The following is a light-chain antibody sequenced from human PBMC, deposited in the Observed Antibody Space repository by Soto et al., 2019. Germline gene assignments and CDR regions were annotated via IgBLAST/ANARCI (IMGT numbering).Light chain of an antibody. Sequence: IRMTQSPSSISASTGDRVNITCRASQTISTYLAWYQQKPGKSPNLLIYGASTLQSGVPSRFSGSGSGTDFTLTISCLQSEDFATYYCQHYYTYPYTFGQGTKLEIK. CDR1: QTISTY. CDR3: QHYYTYPYT. CDR2: GAS. V-gene: IGKV1-8*01. J-gene: IGKJ2*01.